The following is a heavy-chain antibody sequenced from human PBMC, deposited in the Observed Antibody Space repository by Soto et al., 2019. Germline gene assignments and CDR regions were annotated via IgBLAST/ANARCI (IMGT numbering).Heavy chain of an antibody. V-gene: IGHV3-15*01. J-gene: IGHJ5*02. Sequence: EMHLVDSGGGLVKPGGSLRLSCAASGFTFSHAWMSWVRQAPGKGLEWVGRIKSRADGGTKDYGAPVRGRFTISRDDSENMLYLQMNSLKAEDTAVYYCTVVKRWGQNSTSGNWFDPWGPGTIVTVSS. D-gene: IGHD2-15*01. CDR2: IKSRADGGTK. CDR3: TVVKRWGQNSTSGNWFDP. CDR1: GFTFSHAW.